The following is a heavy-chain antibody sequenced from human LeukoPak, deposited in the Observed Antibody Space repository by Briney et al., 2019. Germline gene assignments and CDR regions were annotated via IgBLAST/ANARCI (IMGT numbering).Heavy chain of an antibody. CDR1: GYSFTSYW. D-gene: IGHD2-2*01. V-gene: IGHV5-51*01. CDR2: IYPGDSDT. CDR3: ARHSHPSLPAAVGTFDY. Sequence: GESLKISCKGSGYSFTSYWIGWVRQMPGKGLEWMGIIYPGDSDTRYSPSFQGQVTISADKSISTAYLQWSSLKASDTAMYYCARHSHPSLPAAVGTFDYWGQGTLVTVSS. J-gene: IGHJ4*02.